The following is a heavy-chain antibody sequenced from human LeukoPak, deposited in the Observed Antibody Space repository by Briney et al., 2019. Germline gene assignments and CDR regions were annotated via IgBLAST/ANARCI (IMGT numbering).Heavy chain of an antibody. J-gene: IGHJ5*02. Sequence: SETLSLTCTVPGASISTYYWSWIRQPAGKGLEWIGRIYASGSTAYNPSLKSRVTMSVDTSKNQFSLKLTSVTAADTAVYFCARGMAAAYDYNWFDPWGQGTLVTVSS. CDR3: ARGMAAAYDYNWFDP. CDR1: GASISTYY. CDR2: IYASGST. V-gene: IGHV4-4*07. D-gene: IGHD5-12*01.